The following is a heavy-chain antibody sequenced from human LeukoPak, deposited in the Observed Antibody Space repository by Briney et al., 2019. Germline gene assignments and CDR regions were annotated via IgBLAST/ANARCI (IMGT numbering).Heavy chain of an antibody. D-gene: IGHD2-2*01. CDR2: MNPNSGNT. V-gene: IGHV1-8*01. CDR3: ARGRVRCSSTSCYLGPYYYYYGMDV. CDR1: GYTFTSYD. Sequence: ASVKVSCKASGYTFTSYDINWVRQATGQGLEWMGWMNPNSGNTGYAQKFQGRVTMTRNTSISTAYMELSSLRSEDMAVYYCARGRVRCSSTSCYLGPYYYYYGMDVWGQGTTVTVSS. J-gene: IGHJ6*02.